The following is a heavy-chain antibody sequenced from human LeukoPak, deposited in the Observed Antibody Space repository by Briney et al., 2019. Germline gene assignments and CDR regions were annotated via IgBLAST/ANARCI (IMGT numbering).Heavy chain of an antibody. CDR3: ARLHVLLWFGESYYYFDY. CDR2: INHSGST. CDR1: GGSFSGYY. Sequence: SETLSLTCAVYGGSFSGYYWSWIRQPPGKGLEWIGEINHSGSTNYNPSLKSRVTISVDTSKNQFSLKLSSVTAADTAVYYCARLHVLLWFGESYYYFDYWGQGTLVTVSS. D-gene: IGHD3-10*01. V-gene: IGHV4-34*01. J-gene: IGHJ4*02.